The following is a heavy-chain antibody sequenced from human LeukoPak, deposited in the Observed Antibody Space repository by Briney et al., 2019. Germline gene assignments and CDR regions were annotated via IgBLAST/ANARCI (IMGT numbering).Heavy chain of an antibody. D-gene: IGHD1-26*01. CDR2: FYSDALDGIT. J-gene: IGHJ4*02. Sequence: PGGSLRLSCAGSGFTVSSSTMSWVRQAPGKGLEWVSNFYSDALDGITNYADSVKDRFTISRDNSQNTLYLQMNSLRVEDTATYYCAREIGGGHHYFEHWGQGTVVTVSS. CDR1: GFTVSSST. V-gene: IGHV3-53*01. CDR3: AREIGGGHHYFEH.